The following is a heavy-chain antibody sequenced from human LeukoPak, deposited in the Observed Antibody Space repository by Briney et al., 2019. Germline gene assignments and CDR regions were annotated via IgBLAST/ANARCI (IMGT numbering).Heavy chain of an antibody. CDR1: GFTFRSYS. J-gene: IGHJ4*02. V-gene: IGHV3-48*01. Sequence: GGSLRLSCAASGFTFRSYSMNWVRQAPGKGLEWVSYISSSSSTIYYADSVKGRLTISRDNSKNTLSLQMNSLRAEDTAIYYCARDLSEKYCIDYWGQGTLVTVSS. CDR2: ISSSSSTI. D-gene: IGHD2-8*02. CDR3: ARDLSEKYCIDY.